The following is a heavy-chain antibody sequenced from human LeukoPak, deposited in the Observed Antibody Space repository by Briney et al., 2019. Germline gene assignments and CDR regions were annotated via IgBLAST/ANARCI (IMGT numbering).Heavy chain of an antibody. CDR3: ARYSGNYGLDY. CDR1: GCTFRNYA. D-gene: IGHD4-17*01. J-gene: IGHJ4*02. CDR2: IRYDGSSK. Sequence: GGSLRLSCAASGCTFRNYAMSWVRQAPGKGLEWVSLIRYDGSSKYYADSVRGRVTISRDNSKNTLYLQMNSLRAEDTAVYYCARYSGNYGLDYWGQGTLVTVSS. V-gene: IGHV3-30*02.